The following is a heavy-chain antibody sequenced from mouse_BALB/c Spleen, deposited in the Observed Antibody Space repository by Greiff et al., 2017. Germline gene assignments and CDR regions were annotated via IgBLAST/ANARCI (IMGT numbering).Heavy chain of an antibody. V-gene: IGHV1-7*01. J-gene: IGHJ3*01. CDR2: INPSTGYT. CDR3: ARDRTWFAY. CDR1: GYTFTSYW. Sequence: QVQLQQSGAELAKPGASVKMSCKASGYTFTSYWMHWVKQRPGQGLEWIGYINPSTGYTEYNQKFKDKATLTADKSSSTAYMQLSSLTSEDSAVYYCARDRTWFAYWGQGTLVTVSA.